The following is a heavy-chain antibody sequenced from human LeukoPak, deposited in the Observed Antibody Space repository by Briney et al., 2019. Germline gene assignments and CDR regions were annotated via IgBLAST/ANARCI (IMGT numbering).Heavy chain of an antibody. CDR1: DYRFASYG. J-gene: IGHJ5*02. CDR3: VRVERYYYSSGYYP. D-gene: IGHD3-22*01. CDR2: ISAYNGTT. V-gene: IGHV1-18*01. Sequence: ASVKVSCKASDYRFASYGITWVRQAPGQGLEWMGWISAYNGTTNTAQKLQGRFTMTTDTSTDTAYMELRSLRSDDTAVYYCVRVERYYYSSGYYPWGQGTLVTVSS.